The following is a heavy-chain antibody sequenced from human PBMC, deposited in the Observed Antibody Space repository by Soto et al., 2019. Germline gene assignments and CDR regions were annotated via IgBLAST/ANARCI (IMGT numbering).Heavy chain of an antibody. J-gene: IGHJ2*01. CDR2: ISYDGSNK. Sequence: GESLKISCAASGFTFSSYAMHWVRQAPGKGLEWVAVISYDGSNKYYADSVKGRFTISRDNSKNTLYLQMNSLRAEDTAVYYCARSPPPPHMVRGVIITNWYFDLWGRGTLVTVSS. V-gene: IGHV3-30*04. CDR3: ARSPPPPHMVRGVIITNWYFDL. D-gene: IGHD3-10*01. CDR1: GFTFSSYA.